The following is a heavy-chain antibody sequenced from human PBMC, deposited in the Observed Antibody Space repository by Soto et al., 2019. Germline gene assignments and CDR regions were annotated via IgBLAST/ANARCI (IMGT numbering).Heavy chain of an antibody. J-gene: IGHJ4*02. CDR3: ATHSRITIFGVVSTREGYFDY. D-gene: IGHD3-3*01. CDR2: IYPGDSDT. CDR1: GYSFTIYC. Sequence: GESLKMSCDGSGYSFTIYCIGLVRQMPGKGLEWMGIIYPGDSDTRYSPSFQGQVTISADKSISTAYLQWSSLKASDTAMYYCATHSRITIFGVVSTREGYFDYWGQGTLVTVSS. V-gene: IGHV5-51*01.